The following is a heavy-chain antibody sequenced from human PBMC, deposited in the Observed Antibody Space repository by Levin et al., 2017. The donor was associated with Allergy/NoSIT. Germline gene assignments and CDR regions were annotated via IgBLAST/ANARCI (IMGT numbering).Heavy chain of an antibody. CDR3: ARDVDTLPGGEIFDY. CDR2: MNPNSGNT. J-gene: IGHJ4*02. Sequence: GGSLRLSCKSSGYTFISNDINWVRQAAGQGLEWMGWMNPNSGNTGYAQKFQGRVTMTRNTSITTAYMELSSLRSEDTAVYYCARDVDTLPGGEIFDYWGQGTPVTVSS. V-gene: IGHV1-8*01. CDR1: GYTFISND. D-gene: IGHD5-18*01.